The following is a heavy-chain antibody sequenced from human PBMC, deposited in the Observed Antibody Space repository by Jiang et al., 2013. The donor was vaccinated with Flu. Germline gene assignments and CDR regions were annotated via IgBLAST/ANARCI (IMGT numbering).Heavy chain of an antibody. Sequence: GAEVKKPGSSVKVSCKASGDTFTSYGISWVRQAPGQGLEWMGWISAYNGNTNYAQKLQGRVTMTTDTSTSTAYMDLRSLRSDDTAVYYCARDRYYSDSSGYSALDYWGQGTLVTVSS. CDR2: ISAYNGNT. V-gene: IGHV1-18*01. J-gene: IGHJ4*02. D-gene: IGHD3-22*01. CDR3: ARDRYYSDSSGYSALDY. CDR1: GDTFTSYG.